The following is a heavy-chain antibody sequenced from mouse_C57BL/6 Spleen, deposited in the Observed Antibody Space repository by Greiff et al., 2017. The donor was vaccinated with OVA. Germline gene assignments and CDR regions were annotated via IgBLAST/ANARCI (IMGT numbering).Heavy chain of an antibody. CDR1: GYTFTSYG. J-gene: IGHJ3*01. D-gene: IGHD2-5*01. CDR2: IYPRSGNT. Sequence: VQLQQSGAELARPGASVKLSCKASGYTFTSYGISWVKQRTGQGLEWIGEIYPRSGNTYYNEKFKGKATLTADKSSSTAYMELRSLTSEDSAVYFCARWDSNQDGVWFAYWGQGTLVTVSA. V-gene: IGHV1-81*01. CDR3: ARWDSNQDGVWFAY.